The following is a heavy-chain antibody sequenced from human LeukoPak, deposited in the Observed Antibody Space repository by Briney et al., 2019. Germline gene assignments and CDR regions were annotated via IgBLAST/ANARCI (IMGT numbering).Heavy chain of an antibody. CDR1: GYTLTELS. V-gene: IGHV1-24*01. CDR3: ATTSPHMVRGENWFDP. CDR2: FDPEDGET. Sequence: ASVKVSCKVSGYTLTELSMHWVRQAPGKGLEWMGGFDPEDGETIYAQKFQGRVTMTEDTSTDTAYMELSSLRSEDTAVYYCATTSPHMVRGENWFDPWGQGTLVTVSS. D-gene: IGHD3-10*01. J-gene: IGHJ5*02.